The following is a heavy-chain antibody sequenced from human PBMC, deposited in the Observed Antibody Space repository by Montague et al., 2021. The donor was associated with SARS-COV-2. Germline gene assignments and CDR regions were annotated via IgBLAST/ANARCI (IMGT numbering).Heavy chain of an antibody. CDR1: GGPISGSSDY. J-gene: IGHJ4*02. CDR2: VDYSGNT. D-gene: IGHD2/OR15-2a*01. Sequence: SETLSLTCTVTGGPISGSSDYWGWIRQSPGKGLEWIASVDYSGNTYYSPSLMSRLTISVDTSKNQFSLKLNSVTAADTALYYCARREYSNGWGDWGQGTLVTVSS. V-gene: IGHV4-39*01. CDR3: ARREYSNGWGD.